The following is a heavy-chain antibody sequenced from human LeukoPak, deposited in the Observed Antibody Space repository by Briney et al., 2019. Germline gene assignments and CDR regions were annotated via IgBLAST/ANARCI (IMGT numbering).Heavy chain of an antibody. V-gene: IGHV3-23*01. CDR1: GFTFSSYA. CDR3: AKDSSYGSGSFHFDY. J-gene: IGHJ4*02. Sequence: GASLRLSCAASGFTFSSYAMSWVRQAPGKGLEWVSAISGSGSSTYYADSVKGRFTISRDNSKNTLYLQMNSLRAEDTAVYYCAKDSSYGSGSFHFDYWGQGTLVTVSS. CDR2: ISGSGSST. D-gene: IGHD3-10*01.